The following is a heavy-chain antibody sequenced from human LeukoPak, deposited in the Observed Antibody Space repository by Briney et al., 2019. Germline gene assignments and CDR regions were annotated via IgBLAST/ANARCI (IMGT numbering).Heavy chain of an antibody. J-gene: IGHJ4*02. D-gene: IGHD3-22*01. CDR1: GFTFNTYT. Sequence: GGSLRLSCAASGFTFNTYTMSWVRQAPGKGLEWVSSISSSNSYIYYADSVKGRFTISRDNAKNSLYLQMNSLRAEDTAVYYCARARYDSSGFDYWGQGTLVTVSS. CDR3: ARARYDSSGFDY. V-gene: IGHV3-21*01. CDR2: ISSSNSYI.